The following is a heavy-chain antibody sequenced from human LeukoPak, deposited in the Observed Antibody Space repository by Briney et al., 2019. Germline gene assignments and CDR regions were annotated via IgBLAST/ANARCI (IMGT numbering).Heavy chain of an antibody. V-gene: IGHV3-30*18. Sequence: PGGSLRLSCAASGFTFSSYGMHWVRQAPGKGLEWVAVISYDGSNKYYADSVKGRFTISRDNSKNTLYLQMNSLRAEDTAVYYCAKIIAAAGTAYWGQGSLVTVSS. CDR1: GFTFSSYG. J-gene: IGHJ4*02. CDR2: ISYDGSNK. CDR3: AKIIAAAGTAY. D-gene: IGHD6-13*01.